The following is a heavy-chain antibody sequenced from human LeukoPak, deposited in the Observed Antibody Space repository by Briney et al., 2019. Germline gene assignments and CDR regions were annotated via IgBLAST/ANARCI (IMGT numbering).Heavy chain of an antibody. CDR2: IKQDGSEK. D-gene: IGHD7-27*01. V-gene: IGHV3-7*01. CDR1: GFTFSSYA. J-gene: IGHJ4*02. CDR3: ARILGDYFDY. Sequence: GGSLRLSCAASGFTFSSYAMSWVRQAPGKGLEWVANIKQDGSEKYYVDSVKGRFTISRDNAKNSLYLQMNSLRAEDTAVYYCARILGDYFDYWGQGTLVTVSS.